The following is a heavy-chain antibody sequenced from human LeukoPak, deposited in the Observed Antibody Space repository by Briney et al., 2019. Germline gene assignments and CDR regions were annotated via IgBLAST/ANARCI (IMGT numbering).Heavy chain of an antibody. V-gene: IGHV1-69*05. CDR3: ARGDIVVVPAAMNFDY. J-gene: IGHJ4*02. CDR2: IIPIFGTA. CDR1: GGPFSSYA. D-gene: IGHD2-2*01. Sequence: SVKVSFKASGGPFSSYAISWVRPAPGQGLEWMGRIIPIFGTANYAQKFQGRVTITTDESTSTAYMELSSLRSEDTAVYYCARGDIVVVPAAMNFDYWGQGTLVTVSS.